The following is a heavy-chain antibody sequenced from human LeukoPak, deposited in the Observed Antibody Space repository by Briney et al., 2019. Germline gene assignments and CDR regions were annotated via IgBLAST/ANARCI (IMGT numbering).Heavy chain of an antibody. CDR3: ARVRYGDGMSPYFDY. J-gene: IGHJ4*02. V-gene: IGHV5-51*01. D-gene: IGHD4-17*01. CDR1: GYSFTSYW. CDR2: IYPGDSDT. Sequence: GESLQISCQGSGYSFTSYWIGWVRQMPGKGLEWMGIIYPGDSDTRYSPSFQGQVTISADKSISTAYLQWSSLKASDTAMYYCARVRYGDGMSPYFDYWGQGTLVTVSS.